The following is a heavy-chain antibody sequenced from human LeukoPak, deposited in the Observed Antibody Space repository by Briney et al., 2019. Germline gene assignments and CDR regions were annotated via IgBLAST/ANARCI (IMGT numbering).Heavy chain of an antibody. V-gene: IGHV3-48*01. J-gene: IGHJ4*02. CDR3: ARGYDFWSGYYFDY. CDR2: ISSSSSTI. D-gene: IGHD3-3*01. CDR1: GFTFSSYS. Sequence: GGSLRLSCAASGFTFSSYSMNWVRQAPGKGLEWVSYISSSSSTIYYADSVKGRFTISRDNAKNSLYLQMNSLRAEDTAVYYCARGYDFWSGYYFDYWGQGTLVTVSS.